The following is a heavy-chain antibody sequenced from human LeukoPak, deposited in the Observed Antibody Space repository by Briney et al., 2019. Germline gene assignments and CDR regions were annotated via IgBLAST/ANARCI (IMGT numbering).Heavy chain of an antibody. D-gene: IGHD2-21*02. CDR1: GFTFSSYS. J-gene: IGHJ3*02. CDR3: ARDKLVDCGGDCPDAFDI. Sequence: GGSLRLSCAASGFTFSSYSMNWVRQAPGKGLEWVSSISSSSSYIYYADSVKGRFTISRDNAKNSLYLQMNSLRAEDTAVYYCARDKLVDCGGDCPDAFDIWGQGTMVTVSS. V-gene: IGHV3-21*01. CDR2: ISSSSSYI.